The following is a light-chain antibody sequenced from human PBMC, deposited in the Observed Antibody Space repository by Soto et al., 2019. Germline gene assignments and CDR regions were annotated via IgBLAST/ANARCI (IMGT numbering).Light chain of an antibody. J-gene: IGLJ2*01. CDR1: SGHSSYA. Sequence: QLVLTQSPSASASLGASVRLTCTLSSGHSSYAIAWHQQPPEKGPRYLMKLNSDGSHSKGDGIPDRFSGSSSGAERYLTISSLQSEDEADYYCQTWGTGPVVFGGGTQLTVL. CDR2: LNSDGSH. CDR3: QTWGTGPVV. V-gene: IGLV4-69*02.